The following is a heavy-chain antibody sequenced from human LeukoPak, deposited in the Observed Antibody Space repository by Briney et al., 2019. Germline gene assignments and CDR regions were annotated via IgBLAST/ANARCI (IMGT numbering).Heavy chain of an antibody. CDR2: ISGSGGST. V-gene: IGHV3-23*01. CDR1: GFTFSSYA. J-gene: IGHJ4*02. D-gene: IGHD2-2*01. CDR3: AKEKAAYCSSTSCFDGYDY. Sequence: PGGSLRLSCAASGFTFSSYAVSWVRQAPGKGLEWASAISGSGGSTYYADSVKGRFSISRDNSKNTLYLQLNSLRAEDTAVYYCAKEKAAYCSSTSCFDGYDYWGQGTLVTVSS.